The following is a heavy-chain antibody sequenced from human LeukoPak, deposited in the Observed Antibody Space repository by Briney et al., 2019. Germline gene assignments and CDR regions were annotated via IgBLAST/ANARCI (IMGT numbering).Heavy chain of an antibody. Sequence: SSETLSLTCTVSGGSISSYYWSWIRQPPGKGLEWIGYIYYSGSTNYNPSLKSRVTISVDTSKNQFSLKLSSVTAADTAVYYCARGGDGYNVDFVDYWGQGTLVTVSS. CDR1: GGSISSYY. V-gene: IGHV4-59*01. CDR2: IYYSGST. CDR3: ARGGDGYNVDFVDY. D-gene: IGHD5-24*01. J-gene: IGHJ4*02.